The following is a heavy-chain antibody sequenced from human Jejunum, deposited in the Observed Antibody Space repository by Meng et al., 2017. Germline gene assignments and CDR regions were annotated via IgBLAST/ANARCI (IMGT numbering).Heavy chain of an antibody. J-gene: IGHJ4*01. CDR3: TRDGSNYKDRFDY. V-gene: IGHV3-33*08. Sequence: GESLKISCAASGFTFSDYLMHWVRQAPDKGLEWVALIWFDGNDKNYADSVKGRFTISRDNSRKTLYLQMNSLRTEDTAVYYCTRDGSNYKDRFDYWGHGTLVTVSS. CDR1: GFTFSDYL. D-gene: IGHD5-24*01. CDR2: IWFDGNDK.